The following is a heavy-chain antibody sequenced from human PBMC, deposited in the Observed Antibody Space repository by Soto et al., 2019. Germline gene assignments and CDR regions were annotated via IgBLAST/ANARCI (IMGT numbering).Heavy chain of an antibody. CDR2: INTDGSTT. J-gene: IGHJ4*02. D-gene: IGHD3-16*01. CDR3: ARELGGYVSH. CDR1: GFTFSNYW. V-gene: IGHV3-74*01. Sequence: EVQLVESGGGLVQPGGSLRLSCAASGFTFSNYWMHWVRQAPGKGPVWVSRINTDGSTTNYADFVKGRFAISRDDAKNTLYLQTNSRGAEDAAVYYCARELGGYVSHWGQGTLVTVSS.